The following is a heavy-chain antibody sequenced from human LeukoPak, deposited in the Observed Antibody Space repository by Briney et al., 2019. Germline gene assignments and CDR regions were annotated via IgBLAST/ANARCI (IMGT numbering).Heavy chain of an antibody. D-gene: IGHD4-23*01. Sequence: ASVKVSCKASGYTFTSYGISWVRQAPGQGLEWMGWISAYNGNTNYAQKLQGRVTMTTDTSTSTAYMELRSLRSDDTAVYYCARDNSGLRQGNWFNPWGQGTLVTVSS. J-gene: IGHJ5*02. CDR2: ISAYNGNT. V-gene: IGHV1-18*01. CDR1: GYTFTSYG. CDR3: ARDNSGLRQGNWFNP.